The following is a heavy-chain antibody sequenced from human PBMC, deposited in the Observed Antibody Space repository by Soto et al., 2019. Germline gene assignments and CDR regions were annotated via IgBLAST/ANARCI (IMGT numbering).Heavy chain of an antibody. CDR1: GGSIIRSSYY. CDR3: ARRVGRARFDY. J-gene: IGHJ4*02. CDR2: IYYSGST. D-gene: IGHD6-13*01. Sequence: KASETLSLTCTVSGGSIIRSSYYWFCIRQPPWKGLEWIGSIYYSGSTYYNPSLKSRVTISVDTSKNQFSLKLSSVTVADTAVYYCARRVGRARFDYWGQGTQVTVSS. V-gene: IGHV4-39*01.